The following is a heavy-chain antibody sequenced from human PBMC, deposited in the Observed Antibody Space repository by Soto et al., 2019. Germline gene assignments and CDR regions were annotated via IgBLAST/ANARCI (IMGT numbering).Heavy chain of an antibody. V-gene: IGHV5-51*01. Sequence: GESLKISCNGSGYIFTSYWIGWVRQMPGKGLEWMGIIYPGDSDTRYSPSFQGQVTISADKSISTAYLQWSSLKASDTAMYYCARRLRYSSSYVLDYWGQGTLVTVSS. CDR2: IYPGDSDT. D-gene: IGHD6-13*01. CDR1: GYIFTSYW. CDR3: ARRLRYSSSYVLDY. J-gene: IGHJ4*02.